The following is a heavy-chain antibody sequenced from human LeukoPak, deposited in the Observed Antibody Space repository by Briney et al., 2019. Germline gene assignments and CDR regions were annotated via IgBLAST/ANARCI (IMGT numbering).Heavy chain of an antibody. CDR2: IYHSGST. V-gene: IGHV4-30-2*01. CDR1: GGSISSGGYS. Sequence: SQTLSLTCAVSGGSISSGGYSWSWIRQPPGKGLEWIGYIYHSGSTYYNPSLKSRVTISVDRSKNQFSLKLSSVTAADTAVYYCARLMAVADPYYYYGMDVWGQGTTVTVSS. J-gene: IGHJ6*02. CDR3: ARLMAVADPYYYYGMDV. D-gene: IGHD6-19*01.